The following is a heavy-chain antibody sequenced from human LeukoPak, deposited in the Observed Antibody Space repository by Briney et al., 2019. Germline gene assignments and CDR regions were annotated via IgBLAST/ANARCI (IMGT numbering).Heavy chain of an antibody. Sequence: AGGSLRLSCAASGFTFSNFAMHWVCHAQGQGLEYVSAISSNEGSTYYSNSVNDRFTISTVNSKNTLYLQMGSLRDEDMAVYFCARAITMVRGVIDYWGQGTLVTVSS. CDR3: ARAITMVRGVIDY. CDR2: ISSNEGST. V-gene: IGHV3-64*01. CDR1: GFTFSNFA. J-gene: IGHJ4*02. D-gene: IGHD3-10*01.